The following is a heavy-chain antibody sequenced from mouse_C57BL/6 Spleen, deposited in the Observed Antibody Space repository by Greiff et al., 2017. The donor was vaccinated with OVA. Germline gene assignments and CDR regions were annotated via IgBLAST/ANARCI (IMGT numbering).Heavy chain of an antibody. CDR2: ISSGGSYT. CDR3: ATLTEAWFAY. D-gene: IGHD4-1*01. Sequence: EVKLMESGGDLVKPGGSLKLSCAASGFTFSSYGMSWVRQTPDKRLEWVATISSGGSYTYYPDSVKGRFTISRDNAKNTLYLQMSSLKSEDTAMYYCATLTEAWFAYWGQGTLVTVSA. V-gene: IGHV5-6*01. J-gene: IGHJ3*01. CDR1: GFTFSSYG.